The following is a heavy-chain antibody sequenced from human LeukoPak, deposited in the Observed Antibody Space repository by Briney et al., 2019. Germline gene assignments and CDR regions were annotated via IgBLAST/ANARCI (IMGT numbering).Heavy chain of an antibody. J-gene: IGHJ4*02. V-gene: IGHV4-30-2*01. D-gene: IGHD6-6*01. CDR2: IYHSGST. Sequence: SQTLSLTCTVSGGSISSGGYYWSWIRQPPGKGLEWIGYIYHSGSTYYNPSLKSRVTISVDRSKNQFSLKLSSVTAADTAVYYCARTGGSSSPFDYWGQGTLVTVSS. CDR1: GGSISSGGYY. CDR3: ARTGGSSSPFDY.